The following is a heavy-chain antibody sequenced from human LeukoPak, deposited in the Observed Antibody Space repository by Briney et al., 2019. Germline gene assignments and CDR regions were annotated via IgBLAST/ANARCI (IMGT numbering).Heavy chain of an antibody. CDR2: ISSSSSYI. D-gene: IGHD6-19*01. CDR3: ARDRVAVAGTPIDY. Sequence: GGSLRLSCAASGFTFSDYYMNWDRQAPGKGLEWVSSISSSSSYIYYADSLKGRFTISRDNAKNSLYLQMNSLRAEDTAIYYCARDRVAVAGTPIDYWGQGTLVTVSS. J-gene: IGHJ4*02. V-gene: IGHV3-21*01. CDR1: GFTFSDYY.